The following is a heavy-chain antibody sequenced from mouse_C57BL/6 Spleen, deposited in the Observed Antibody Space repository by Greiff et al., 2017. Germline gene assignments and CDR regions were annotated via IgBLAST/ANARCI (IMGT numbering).Heavy chain of an antibody. D-gene: IGHD2-2*01. J-gene: IGHJ2*01. CDR1: GYTFTSYW. Sequence: QVQLQQSGTELVKPGASVKLSCKASGYTFTSYWMHWVKQRPGQGLEWIGNINPSNGGTNYNEKFKSKATLTVDKYSSTAYMQLSSLTSEVAAVYFCARSTMVTYFDYWGQGTTLTVSS. V-gene: IGHV1-53*01. CDR3: ARSTMVTYFDY. CDR2: INPSNGGT.